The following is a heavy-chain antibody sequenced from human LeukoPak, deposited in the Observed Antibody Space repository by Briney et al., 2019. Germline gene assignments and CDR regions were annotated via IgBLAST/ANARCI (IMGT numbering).Heavy chain of an antibody. D-gene: IGHD4-17*01. CDR2: IKSKTDGGTT. V-gene: IGHV3-15*01. Sequence: GGSLRLSCAASGFTFSNAWMSWVRQAPGKGLEWVGRIKSKTDGGTTDYAAPVKGRFTISRDDSKNTLYLQMNSLKTEDTAVYYCTTDLVTTSSWFDPWGQGTLVTVSS. J-gene: IGHJ5*02. CDR3: TTDLVTTSSWFDP. CDR1: GFTFSNAW.